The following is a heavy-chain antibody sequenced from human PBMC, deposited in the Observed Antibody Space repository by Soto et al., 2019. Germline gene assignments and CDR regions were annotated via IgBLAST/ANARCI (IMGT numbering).Heavy chain of an antibody. D-gene: IGHD3-10*01. J-gene: IGHJ1*01. CDR2: IKSDAAGGTT. CDR3: TTAHYNGSGIHYDGCWD. V-gene: IGHV3-15*07. CDR1: GFTFSDAW. Sequence: EFQLVESGGGLVKPGGSLRLSCAASGFTFSDAWMVWVRQAPGKGLEWVGRIKSDAAGGTTDYAAPVKGRVTISRDDSKNTVYLQMNSLKTEDTAVYYCTTAHYNGSGIHYDGCWDWGQGTQVTVTS.